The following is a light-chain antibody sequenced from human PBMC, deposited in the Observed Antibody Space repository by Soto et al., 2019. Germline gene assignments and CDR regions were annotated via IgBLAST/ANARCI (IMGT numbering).Light chain of an antibody. CDR2: GAS. Sequence: ESVLAQCPGTLSLWRGERATLSCMARQSVSSNLAWYQQKPGQAPRLLIYGASTRATGIPARFSGSGSGTEFTLTISSLQSEDFAVYYCQQYNNWPRTFGQGTKVDIK. CDR1: QSVSSN. J-gene: IGKJ1*01. V-gene: IGKV3-15*01. CDR3: QQYNNWPRT.